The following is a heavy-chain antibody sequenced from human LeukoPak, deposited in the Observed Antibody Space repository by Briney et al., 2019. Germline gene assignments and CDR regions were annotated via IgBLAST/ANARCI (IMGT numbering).Heavy chain of an antibody. CDR2: IYYSGST. CDR3: ARGVLHDYVWGSYRKGNYFDY. J-gene: IGHJ4*02. D-gene: IGHD3-16*02. V-gene: IGHV4-39*07. CDR1: GGSISSSSYY. Sequence: PSETLSLTCTVSGGSISSSSYYWGWIRQPPGKGLEWIGSIYYSGSTNYNPSLKSRVTISVDTSKNQFSLKLSSVTAADTAVYYCARGVLHDYVWGSYRKGNYFDYWGQGTLVTVSS.